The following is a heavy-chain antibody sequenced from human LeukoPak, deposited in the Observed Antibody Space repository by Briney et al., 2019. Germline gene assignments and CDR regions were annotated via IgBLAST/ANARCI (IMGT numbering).Heavy chain of an antibody. Sequence: SQTRSLTCTVSGGSISSGSYYWSWIRQPAGKGLEWIGRIYTRGSTNYNPSLKSRVTISVDTSKNQFSLKLSSVTAADTAVYYCVRETLSNSVDYWGQGTLVTVSS. CDR3: VRETLSNSVDY. V-gene: IGHV4-61*02. J-gene: IGHJ4*02. CDR1: GGSISSGSYY. D-gene: IGHD4-11*01. CDR2: IYTRGST.